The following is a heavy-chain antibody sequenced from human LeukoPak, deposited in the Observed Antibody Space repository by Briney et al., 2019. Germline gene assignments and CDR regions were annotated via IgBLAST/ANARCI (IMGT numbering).Heavy chain of an antibody. CDR3: TSEEDDHRGRTGY. Sequence: GGSLRLSCAASGFTFSNAYIMWVRQASGKGLEWVGRIKSQADGGTTDYAAPVKDRFTISRDGSRNTIYPQMNSLKTEDTAVYYCTSEEDDHRGRTGYWGQGTLVTVSS. J-gene: IGHJ4*02. CDR1: GFTFSNAY. CDR2: IKSQADGGTT. D-gene: IGHD4-23*01. V-gene: IGHV3-15*05.